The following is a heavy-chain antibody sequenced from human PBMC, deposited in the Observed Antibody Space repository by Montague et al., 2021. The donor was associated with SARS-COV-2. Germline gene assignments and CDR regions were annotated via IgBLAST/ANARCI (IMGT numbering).Heavy chain of an antibody. CDR1: GGSINSGGYY. V-gene: IGHV4-31*03. J-gene: IGHJ2*01. CDR2: IYYSGST. CDR3: ARSPEPMIILIITSLNWYFDL. Sequence: TLSLTRTVSGGSINSGGYYWSWIRQHPGKGLEWIGYIYYSGSTYYNPSLKSRLTISVDTSKNQFSLKLSSVTAADTAVYYCARSPEPMIILIITSLNWYFDLWGRGTLGTGSS. D-gene: IGHD3-22*01.